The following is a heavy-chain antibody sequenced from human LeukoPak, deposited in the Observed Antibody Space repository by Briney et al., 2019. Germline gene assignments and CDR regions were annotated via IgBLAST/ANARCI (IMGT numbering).Heavy chain of an antibody. Sequence: SETLSLTCAVYGGSFSGYYWSWIRQPPGKGLEWIGEINHSGSTNYSPSLKSRVTISVDTSKNQFSLKLSSVTAADTAVYYCARDLGYYYGSGSTDPWGQGTLVTVSS. V-gene: IGHV4-34*01. J-gene: IGHJ5*02. D-gene: IGHD3-10*01. CDR3: ARDLGYYYGSGSTDP. CDR1: GGSFSGYY. CDR2: INHSGST.